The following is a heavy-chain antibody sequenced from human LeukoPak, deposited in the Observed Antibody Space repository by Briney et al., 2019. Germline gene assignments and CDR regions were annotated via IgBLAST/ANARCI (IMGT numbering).Heavy chain of an antibody. CDR1: GYTFTSYA. V-gene: IGHV1-3*04. CDR3: ARNTETAIPLPYYFDY. D-gene: IGHD5-18*01. CDR2: INTGNGNT. J-gene: IGHJ4*02. Sequence: ASVKVSCKASGYTFTSYAMHWVRQAPGQRLECMGWINTGNGNTKYSQKFQGRVTITRDTSASAAYMDLSGLRSEDTAVYYCARNTETAIPLPYYFDYWGQGTLVTVSS.